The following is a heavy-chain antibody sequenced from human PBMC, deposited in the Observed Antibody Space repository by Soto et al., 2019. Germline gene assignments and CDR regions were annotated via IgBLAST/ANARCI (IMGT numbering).Heavy chain of an antibody. CDR2: IYYSGST. Sequence: QVQLQESGPGLVKPSATMSLICTVSGGSVSSGSYYWSWIRQPPGKGLEWIGYIYYSGSTNYNPSLKSGVTISVYTSKNPFSLKLSSVGAADTAVYYCARGPYDFWSFELGGMYVWCQGTPVTVSS. J-gene: IGHJ6*02. V-gene: IGHV4-61*01. CDR1: GGSVSSGSYY. CDR3: ARGPYDFWSFELGGMYV. D-gene: IGHD3-3*01.